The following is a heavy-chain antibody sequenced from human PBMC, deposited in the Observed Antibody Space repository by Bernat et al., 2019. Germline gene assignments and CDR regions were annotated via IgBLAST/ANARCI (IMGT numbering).Heavy chain of an antibody. J-gene: IGHJ5*01. Sequence: EVQLVEAGGGLVKPGESLRLSCVASGLTVSNAWMSWVRQGPGKGLEWVGRIKRKNEGGTEADALPVKGRLIISRDDSKNSLHLRVNGVNNESSAVYYCVAVTSWCQGVLISISS. CDR1: GLTVSNAW. D-gene: IGHD2-21*02. CDR2: IKRKNEGGTE. V-gene: IGHV3-15*01. CDR3: VAVTS.